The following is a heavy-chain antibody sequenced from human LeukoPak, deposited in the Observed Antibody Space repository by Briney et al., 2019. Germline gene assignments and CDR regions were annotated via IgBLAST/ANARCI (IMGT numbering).Heavy chain of an antibody. CDR1: GFTLSTYD. V-gene: IGHV3-13*01. CDR2: IDIPGNT. Sequence: GGSLRLSCAASGFTLSTYDMHWVRQPTGKGLEWVSGIDIPGNTYYPDSVKGRFTMFRESAKNSLYLQMNNLRAGDTAVYYCARAVAGTHWFDPWGQGTLVTVSS. J-gene: IGHJ5*02. CDR3: ARAVAGTHWFDP. D-gene: IGHD6-19*01.